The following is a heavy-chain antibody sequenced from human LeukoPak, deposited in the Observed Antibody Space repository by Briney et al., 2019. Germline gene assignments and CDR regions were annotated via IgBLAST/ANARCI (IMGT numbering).Heavy chain of an antibody. J-gene: IGHJ4*02. CDR1: GFTFSNYW. V-gene: IGHV3-74*01. CDR2: VNSDGSST. CDR3: AKGYNY. D-gene: IGHD1-14*01. Sequence: GSLRLSCAASGFTFSNYWMHWVRQAPGKGLVWVSRVNSDGSSTSYADPVKGRFTISRDNSKNTLYLQMNSLRAEDTAVYYCAKGYNYWGQGTLVTVSS.